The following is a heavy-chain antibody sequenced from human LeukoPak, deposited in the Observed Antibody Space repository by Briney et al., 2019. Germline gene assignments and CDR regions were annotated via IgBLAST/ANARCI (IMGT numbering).Heavy chain of an antibody. J-gene: IGHJ4*02. CDR1: GYTFTGYY. Sequence: ASVKVSCKASGYTFTGYYMHWVRQAPGQGLEWMGRINPNSGGTNYAQKFQGRVNMTRDTSISTAYMELSRLRSDDTAMYYCARDMRPNDSSSYWGQGTLVTVSS. CDR2: INPNSGGT. V-gene: IGHV1-2*06. D-gene: IGHD3-22*01. CDR3: ARDMRPNDSSSY.